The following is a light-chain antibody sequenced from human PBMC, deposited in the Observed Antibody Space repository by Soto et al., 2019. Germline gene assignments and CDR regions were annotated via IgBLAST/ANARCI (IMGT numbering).Light chain of an antibody. CDR1: QSVSSSY. J-gene: IGKJ1*01. Sequence: EIVLTQSPGPLSLSPGERATLSCRASQSVSSSYLAWYQQKPGQAPRLLIYGASSRATGIPDRFSGSGSGTDFTLTISRLEPEDFAVYYCQQYGSSPWTFGQGTKVDI. CDR2: GAS. CDR3: QQYGSSPWT. V-gene: IGKV3-20*01.